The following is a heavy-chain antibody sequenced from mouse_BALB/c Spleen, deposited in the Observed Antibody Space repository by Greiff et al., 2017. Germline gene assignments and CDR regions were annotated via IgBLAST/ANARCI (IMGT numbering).Heavy chain of an antibody. V-gene: IGHV5-6-3*01. CDR2: INSNGGST. J-gene: IGHJ2*01. D-gene: IGHD2-3*01. CDR3: ARAEGYYDY. CDR1: GFTFSSYG. Sequence: EVMLVESGGGLVQPGGSLKLSCAASGFTFSSYGMSWVRQTPDKRLELVATINSNGGSTYYPDSVKGRFTISRDNAKNTLYLQMSSLKSEDTAMYYCARAEGYYDYWGQGTTLTVSS.